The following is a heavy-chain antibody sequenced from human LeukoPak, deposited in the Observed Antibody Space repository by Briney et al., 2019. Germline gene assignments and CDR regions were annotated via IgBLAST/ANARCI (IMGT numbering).Heavy chain of an antibody. CDR1: GYTFTSYG. J-gene: IGHJ4*02. CDR3: ARWEIVVVVAATKYYFDY. D-gene: IGHD2-15*01. Sequence: GASVKVSCKASGYTFTSYGISWVRQAPGQGLEWMGWISAYNGNTNYAQKLQGRVTMTTDTSTSTAYMELRSLRSDDTAVYYCARWEIVVVVAATKYYFDYWGQGTLSPSPQ. V-gene: IGHV1-18*01. CDR2: ISAYNGNT.